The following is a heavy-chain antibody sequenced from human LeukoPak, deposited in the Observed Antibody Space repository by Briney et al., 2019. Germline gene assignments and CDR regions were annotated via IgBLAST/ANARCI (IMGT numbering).Heavy chain of an antibody. CDR1: GGTFSSYA. CDR3: ASTYYYDSSGYPIRFDY. J-gene: IGHJ4*02. D-gene: IGHD3-22*01. V-gene: IGHV1-69*13. Sequence: SVKVSCKASGGTFSSYAISWVRQAPGQGLEWMGGIIPIFGTANYAQKFQGRVTITADESTSTAYMELSSLRSEDTAVYYCASTYYYDSSGYPIRFDYWGQGTLVTVSS. CDR2: IIPIFGTA.